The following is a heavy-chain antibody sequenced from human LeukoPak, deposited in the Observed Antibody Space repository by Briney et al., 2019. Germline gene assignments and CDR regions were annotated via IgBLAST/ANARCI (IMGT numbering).Heavy chain of an antibody. CDR2: IKQDGNEK. D-gene: IGHD3-10*01. J-gene: IGHJ6*03. Sequence: PGGSLRLSCAASGFTFSSYWMSWVRQAPGKGLEWVANIKQDGNEKYYVDSVKGRFSISRDNAKKSLFLQMNSLIAEDTTVDYCARAGSGGYPPRLYYMDVWGKGTTVTVSS. CDR1: GFTFSSYW. CDR3: ARAGSGGYPPRLYYMDV. V-gene: IGHV3-7*01.